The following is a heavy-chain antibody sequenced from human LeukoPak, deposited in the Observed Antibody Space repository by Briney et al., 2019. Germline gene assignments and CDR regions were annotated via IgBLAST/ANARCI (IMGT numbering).Heavy chain of an antibody. CDR2: INKSGTT. V-gene: IGHV4-59*01. D-gene: IGHD6-13*01. CDR3: ARDGAYSSSWGIFDY. CDR1: GGSISSYY. Sequence: SETLSLTCTVSGGSISSYYWSWIRQPPGKGPEWIGCINKSGTTDYNPSLKSRVTMSIDTSNSQFFLKLSSVTTADTAVYYCARDGAYSSSWGIFDYWGQGTLVTVSS. J-gene: IGHJ4*02.